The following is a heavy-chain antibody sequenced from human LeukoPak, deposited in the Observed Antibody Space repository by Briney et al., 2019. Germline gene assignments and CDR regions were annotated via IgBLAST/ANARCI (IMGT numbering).Heavy chain of an antibody. CDR1: GFTFSSYA. V-gene: IGHV3-23*01. CDR2: ISGSGGST. J-gene: IGHJ4*02. CDR3: AKTTLRWELLQGYYFDY. D-gene: IGHD1-26*01. Sequence: PGGSLRLSCAASGFTFSSYAMSWVRQAPGKGLEWVAAISGSGGSTYYADSVKGRFTISRDNSKNTLYLQRNSLRAEDTAVYYCAKTTLRWELLQGYYFDYWGQGTLVTVSS.